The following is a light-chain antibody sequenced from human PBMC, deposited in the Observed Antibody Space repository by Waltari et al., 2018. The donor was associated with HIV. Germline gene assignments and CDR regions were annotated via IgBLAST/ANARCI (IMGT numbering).Light chain of an antibody. CDR1: SSNIENDN. J-gene: IGLJ1*01. Sequence: QSVLTQPPSASGAPGQRVTISCSGSSSNIENDNVYWYQQFPGAAPKLLIYKDTQRTSGVPNRFTGSKSGTSASRDIGGLRSDDDAEEYCVGWDSRLRDYVFGAGTKVTVL. CDR2: KDT. V-gene: IGLV1-47*01. CDR3: VGWDSRLRDYV.